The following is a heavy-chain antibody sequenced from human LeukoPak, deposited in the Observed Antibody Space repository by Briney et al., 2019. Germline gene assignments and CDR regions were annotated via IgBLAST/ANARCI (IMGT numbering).Heavy chain of an antibody. D-gene: IGHD4-17*01. Sequence: AASVTVSCTASGYTFTSYGISWVRQAPGQGLEWMGWISAYNGNTNYAQKLQGRVTMTTDTSTSTAYMELRSLRSDATAVYYCATNFLRRLGYWGQGTLVTVSS. V-gene: IGHV1-18*01. CDR3: ATNFLRRLGY. J-gene: IGHJ4*02. CDR1: GYTFTSYG. CDR2: ISAYNGNT.